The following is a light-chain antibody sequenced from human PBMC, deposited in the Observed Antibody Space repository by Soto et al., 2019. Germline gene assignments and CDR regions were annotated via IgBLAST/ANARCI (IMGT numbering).Light chain of an antibody. J-gene: IGKJ1*01. CDR3: HQYYGSPPRT. Sequence: DIVMTQSPDSLAVSLGERATINCKSSQSVLYSSNNNNYLAWYQQKPGQSPKLLISWGFIRESGVPDRFSGNGSGPDFTLTISSLKAEDVAVYYCHQYYGSPPRTFGQGTKVEIK. CDR1: QSVLYSSNNNNY. CDR2: WGF. V-gene: IGKV4-1*01.